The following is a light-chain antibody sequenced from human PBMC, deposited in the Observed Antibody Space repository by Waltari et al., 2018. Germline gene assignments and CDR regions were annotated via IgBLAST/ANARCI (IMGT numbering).Light chain of an antibody. J-gene: IGKJ4*01. CDR2: DAS. CDR1: QGINSC. Sequence: DIQMTQSPSSVSASVGNKVTITCRASQGINSCLAWYQQKPGKAPKLLIYDASSLQTGVPSRFSGSESGTDFTLTISSLQPEDFATYYCQQANRFPLTFGGGTKVELK. CDR3: QQANRFPLT. V-gene: IGKV1-12*01.